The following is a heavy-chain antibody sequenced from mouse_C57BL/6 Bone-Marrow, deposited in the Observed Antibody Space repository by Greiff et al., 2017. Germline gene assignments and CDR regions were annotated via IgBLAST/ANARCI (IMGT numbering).Heavy chain of an antibody. CDR3: ARRGEDYYAMDY. J-gene: IGHJ4*01. CDR1: GYTFTSYW. Sequence: VQLQQPGAELVKPGASVKLSCKASGYTFTSYWMHWVKQRPGQGLEWIGMIHPNSGSTNYNEKFKSKATLTVDKSSSTAYMQLSSLTSEDSAVYYCARRGEDYYAMDYWGQGTSVTVSS. V-gene: IGHV1-64*01. CDR2: IHPNSGST.